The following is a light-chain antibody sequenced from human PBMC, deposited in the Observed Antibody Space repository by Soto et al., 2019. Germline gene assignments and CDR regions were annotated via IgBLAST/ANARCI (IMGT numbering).Light chain of an antibody. CDR1: ESVHRN. Sequence: EMVMTQSPATLSVSPGERVTLSCRASESVHRNLAWYQQKPGQGPSLLIYYASTRATGVPDRFTGSGSGTKFTLTISSLQSEDFGVYNCQHYRNWPPTFGPGTKVEIK. J-gene: IGKJ3*01. CDR2: YAS. CDR3: QHYRNWPPT. V-gene: IGKV3-15*01.